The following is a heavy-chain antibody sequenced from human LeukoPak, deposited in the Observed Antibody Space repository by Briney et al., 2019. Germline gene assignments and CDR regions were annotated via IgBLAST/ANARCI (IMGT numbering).Heavy chain of an antibody. CDR1: GYTFTSYD. Sequence: ASVKVSCKASGYTFTSYDINWGRQAPGQGLEWMGWMNPNSGNTGYAQKFQGRVTMTRNTSISTAYMEPSSLRSEDTAVYYCARAYYSSSWYFGRIRFDPWGQGTLVTVSS. V-gene: IGHV1-8*01. CDR3: ARAYYSSSWYFGRIRFDP. D-gene: IGHD6-13*01. CDR2: MNPNSGNT. J-gene: IGHJ5*02.